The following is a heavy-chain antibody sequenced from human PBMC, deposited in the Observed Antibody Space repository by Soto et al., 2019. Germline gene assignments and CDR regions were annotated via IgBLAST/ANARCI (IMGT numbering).Heavy chain of an antibody. D-gene: IGHD2-2*01. Sequence: PSETQSLTCTVSGGSISSRSYYWDWVRQPQGKGLEWIGSLYYSGSTYYNPSLKSRVTISVDTSKNQFSLKLSSVTAADTAVYYCAIQWDGNSKLCQSAFDIWGQGTMVTVSS. CDR2: LYYSGST. CDR1: GGSISSRSYY. CDR3: AIQWDGNSKLCQSAFDI. J-gene: IGHJ3*02. V-gene: IGHV4-39*01.